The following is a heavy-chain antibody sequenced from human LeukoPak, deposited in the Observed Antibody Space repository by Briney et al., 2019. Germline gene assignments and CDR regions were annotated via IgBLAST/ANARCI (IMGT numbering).Heavy chain of an antibody. J-gene: IGHJ5*02. V-gene: IGHV4-39*01. CDR3: AGHKYYNFWGSFNWFDP. CDR1: GASIINNNYY. Sequence: SETLSLTCFVSGASIINNNYYWAWLRQPPGKGLEWIGSIYHGGSTSYNPYLKSRATMSVDTSKSHFTLKLNSVTAADTAVYPCAGHKYYNFWGSFNWFDPWGQGTLVIVSS. D-gene: IGHD3-3*01. CDR2: IYHGGST.